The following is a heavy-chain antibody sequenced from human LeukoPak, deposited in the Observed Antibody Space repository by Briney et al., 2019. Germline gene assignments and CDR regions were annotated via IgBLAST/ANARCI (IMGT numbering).Heavy chain of an antibody. CDR2: ISGSTGGT. V-gene: IGHV3-23*01. CDR1: GFTFSSYA. CDR3: AKWKTMAYYDY. J-gene: IGHJ4*02. D-gene: IGHD4/OR15-4a*01. Sequence: GGSLRLSCAASGFTFSSYAMSWVRQAPGKGLEWVSGISGSTGGTYYADSVKGRFTISRGNSKNTLYLQMNSLRAEDTAVYYCAKWKTMAYYDYWGQGTLVTVSS.